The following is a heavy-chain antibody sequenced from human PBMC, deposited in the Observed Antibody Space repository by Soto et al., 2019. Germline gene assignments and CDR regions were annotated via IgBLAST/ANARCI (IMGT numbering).Heavy chain of an antibody. J-gene: IGHJ4*02. CDR2: INAGNGNT. D-gene: IGHD1-1*01. V-gene: IGHV1-3*01. CDR3: ARGLNGYLHYLDI. Sequence: QVQLVQSGAEVKKPGASVKVSCKASGYTFTSYAMHWVRQAPGQRLEWMGWINAGNGNTKYSQKFQGRVTITRDTSASTAYMELRSLRSEDTAVYYCARGLNGYLHYLDIWGQGTLVTVSS. CDR1: GYTFTSYA.